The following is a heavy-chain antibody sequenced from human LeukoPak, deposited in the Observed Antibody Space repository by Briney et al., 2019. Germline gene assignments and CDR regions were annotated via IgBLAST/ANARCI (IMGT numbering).Heavy chain of an antibody. Sequence: GRSLRLSCAASGFTFSSYAMSWVRQAPGKGLEWVSAISGSGGSTYYADSVKGRFTISKDNAKNSLYLQMNSLRAEDTAVYYCARAGGSTVSHSDYWGQGTLVTVSS. J-gene: IGHJ4*02. CDR3: ARAGGSTVSHSDY. CDR2: ISGSGGST. D-gene: IGHD3-16*01. V-gene: IGHV3-23*01. CDR1: GFTFSSYA.